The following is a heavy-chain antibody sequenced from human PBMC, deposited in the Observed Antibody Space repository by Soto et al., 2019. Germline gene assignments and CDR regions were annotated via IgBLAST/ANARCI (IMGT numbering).Heavy chain of an antibody. CDR3: TRSYRSSSRYYYYYGMDL. D-gene: IGHD6-13*01. CDR1: GFTFGDYA. CDR2: IRSKAYGGTT. Sequence: GGSLRLSCTASGFTFGDYAMSWVRQAPGKGLEWVGFIRSKAYGGTTEYAASVKGRFTISRDDSKSIAYLQMNSLKTEDTAVYYCTRSYRSSSRYYYYYGMDLWGQGTTVTVSS. J-gene: IGHJ6*02. V-gene: IGHV3-49*04.